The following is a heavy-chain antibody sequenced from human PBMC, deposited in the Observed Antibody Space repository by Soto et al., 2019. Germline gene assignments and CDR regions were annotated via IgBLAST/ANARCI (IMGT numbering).Heavy chain of an antibody. Sequence: PSETLSLTCTVSGGSISSGGYYWSWIRQHPGKGLEWIGYIYYSGSTYYNPSLKSRVTISVDTSKNQFSLKLSSVTAADTAVYYCARDQRSSSSWLDYWGQGTLVTVSS. CDR2: IYYSGST. D-gene: IGHD6-6*01. CDR1: GGSISSGGYY. J-gene: IGHJ4*01. V-gene: IGHV4-31*03. CDR3: ARDQRSSSSWLDY.